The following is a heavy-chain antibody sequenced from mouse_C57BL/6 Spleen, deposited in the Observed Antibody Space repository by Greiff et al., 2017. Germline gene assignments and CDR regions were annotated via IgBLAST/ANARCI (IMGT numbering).Heavy chain of an antibody. D-gene: IGHD2-4*01. CDR3: AIYYEYPWFAY. Sequence: EVHLVESEGGLVQPGSSMKLSCTASGFTFSDYYMAWVRQVPEKGLEWVANINYDGSSTYYLDSLKSRFIISRDNAKNILYLQMSSLKSEDTATYYCAIYYEYPWFAYWGQGTLVTVSA. V-gene: IGHV5-16*01. J-gene: IGHJ3*01. CDR2: INYDGSST. CDR1: GFTFSDYY.